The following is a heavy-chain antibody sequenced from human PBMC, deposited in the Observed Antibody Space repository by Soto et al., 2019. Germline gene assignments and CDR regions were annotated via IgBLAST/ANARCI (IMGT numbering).Heavy chain of an antibody. J-gene: IGHJ3*02. CDR3: ARAEGIAAAGTRVDI. D-gene: IGHD6-13*01. V-gene: IGHV6-1*01. CDR2: TYYRSKWYN. CDR1: GDSVSSNSAA. Sequence: PSQTLSLTCAISGDSVSSNSAAWNWIRQSPSRGLEWLGRTYYRSKWYNDYAVSVKSRITISPDTSKNQFSLQLNSVTPEDTAVYYFARAEGIAAAGTRVDIWGQGPMVTVSS.